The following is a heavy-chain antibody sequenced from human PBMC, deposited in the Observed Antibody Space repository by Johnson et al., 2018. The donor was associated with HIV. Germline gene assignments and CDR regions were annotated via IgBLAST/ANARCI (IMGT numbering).Heavy chain of an antibody. J-gene: IGHJ3*02. D-gene: IGHD3-16*01. CDR3: AKDWGVASVLFDAFDI. CDR1: GFTFSSYG. V-gene: IGHV3-30*02. Sequence: QVQLVESGGGVVQPGGSLRLSCAASGFTFSSYGMHWVRQAPGKGLEWVAFIRYDGSNKYYADSVKGRFTISRDNSKNTLYLQMNSLRAEDTAVYYCAKDWGVASVLFDAFDIWGQGTMVTVSS. CDR2: IRYDGSNK.